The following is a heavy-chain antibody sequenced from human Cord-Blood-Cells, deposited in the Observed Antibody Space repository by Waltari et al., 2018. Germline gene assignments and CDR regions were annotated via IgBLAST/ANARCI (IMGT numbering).Heavy chain of an antibody. V-gene: IGHV1-69*01. Sequence: QVQLVQSGAEVKKPGSSVKVSCKASGGSFSSYAISWVRKATGQGHEWMGGIIPIFGTANYAQKFQGRVTITADESTSTAYMALSSLRSEDTAVYYCARDFAAVPLDWGQGTLVTVSS. D-gene: IGHD6-25*01. J-gene: IGHJ4*02. CDR3: ARDFAAVPLD. CDR1: GGSFSSYA. CDR2: IIPIFGTA.